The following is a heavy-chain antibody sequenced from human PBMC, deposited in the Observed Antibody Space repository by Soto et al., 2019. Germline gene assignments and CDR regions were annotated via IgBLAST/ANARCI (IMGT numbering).Heavy chain of an antibody. D-gene: IGHD6-25*01. CDR3: ARARSGTLNVFDY. CDR2: INPLAGRV. CDR1: GYAFTDSF. J-gene: IGHJ4*02. V-gene: IGHV1-46*01. Sequence: QVQLVQSSAELKTPAASVTVSCRTSGYAFTDSFIHLQRQAHGHGLEWMGMINPLAGRVTYAQTLQGRVTMTKDTSTNTVYLELNSLVPEETGVYYGARARSGTLNVFDYWGQGPLVTVSS.